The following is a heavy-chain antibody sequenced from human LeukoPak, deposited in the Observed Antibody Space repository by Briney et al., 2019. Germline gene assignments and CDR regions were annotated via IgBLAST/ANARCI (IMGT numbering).Heavy chain of an antibody. CDR3: AKFVDTAMVTRYYFDY. Sequence: GRSLRLSCAASGFTFSSYGMHWVRQAPGKGLEWVAVISYDGSNKYYADSVKGRFTISRDNSKNTLYLQMNSLRAEDTAVYYCAKFVDTAMVTRYYFDYWGQGTLVTVSS. CDR1: GFTFSSYG. CDR2: ISYDGSNK. J-gene: IGHJ4*02. V-gene: IGHV3-30*18. D-gene: IGHD5-18*01.